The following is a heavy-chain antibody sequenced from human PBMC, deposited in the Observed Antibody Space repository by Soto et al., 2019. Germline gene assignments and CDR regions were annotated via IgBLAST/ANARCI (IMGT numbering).Heavy chain of an antibody. CDR2: IFSNDEK. D-gene: IGHD6-13*01. CDR3: ASTYSSSWYWFDP. J-gene: IGHJ5*02. V-gene: IGHV2-26*04. CDR1: GFSLSNAGLG. Sequence: QVTVKESGPVLVKPTETLTLTCTVSGFSLSNAGLGVSWIRQPPGKALEWLAHIFSNDEKSYSTSLKSRLTISKDPPKRPVVLTMTNMAPVDTATYYCASTYSSSWYWFDPWGQGTLVTVSS.